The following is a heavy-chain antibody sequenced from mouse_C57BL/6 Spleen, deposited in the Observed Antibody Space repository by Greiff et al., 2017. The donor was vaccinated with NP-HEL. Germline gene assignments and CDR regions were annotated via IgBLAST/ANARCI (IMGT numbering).Heavy chain of an antibody. CDR2: IDPSDSET. D-gene: IGHD2-4*01. CDR3: AREGDHYDYQAWFAY. V-gene: IGHV1-52*01. J-gene: IGHJ3*01. CDR1: GYTFTSYW. Sequence: QVQLQQPGAELVRPGSSVKLSCKASGYTFTSYWMHWVKQRPIQGLEWIGNIDPSDSETHYNQKFKDKATLTVDKSSSTAYMQLSSLTSEDSAVYYCAREGDHYDYQAWFAYWGQGTLVTVSA.